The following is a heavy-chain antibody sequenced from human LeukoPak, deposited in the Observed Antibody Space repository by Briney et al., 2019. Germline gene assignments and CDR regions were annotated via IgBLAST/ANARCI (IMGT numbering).Heavy chain of an antibody. D-gene: IGHD2-21*02. CDR2: IYPGDYET. J-gene: IGHJ4*02. Sequence: LGESLKISCEGSGYSFSNYWIGWVRQMPGKGLEWMGIIYPGDYETRYSPSFQGLVTISVDKSISTAYLQWSSLKAPDTAMYYCAIPPGYCGNDCSFDHWGQGTLVTVSS. CDR3: AIPPGYCGNDCSFDH. CDR1: GYSFSNYW. V-gene: IGHV5-51*01.